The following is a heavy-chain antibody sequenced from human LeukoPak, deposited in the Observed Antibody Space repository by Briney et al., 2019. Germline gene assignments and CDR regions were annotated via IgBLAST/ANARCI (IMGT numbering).Heavy chain of an antibody. J-gene: IGHJ4*02. CDR3: ARGKRGDLRDGSWYFDY. CDR2: ISGSGSTT. D-gene: IGHD5-24*01. CDR1: GFTFSSYA. Sequence: GGSLRLSCAASGFTFSSYAMSWVRQAPGKGLEWVSGISGSGSTTYYADSVKGRFTISRDNSKNTLYLQMNSLRAEDTAVYYCARGKRGDLRDGSWYFDYWGQGTLVTVSS. V-gene: IGHV3-23*01.